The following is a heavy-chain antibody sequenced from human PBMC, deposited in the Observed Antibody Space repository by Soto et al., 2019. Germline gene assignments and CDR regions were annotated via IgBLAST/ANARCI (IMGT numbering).Heavy chain of an antibody. CDR3: ARGIAATEYFQH. D-gene: IGHD6-13*01. V-gene: IGHV1-69*02. Sequence: SVKVSCKASGGTFSSYTISWVRQAPGQGLEWMGRIIPILGIANYAQKFQGRVTITADKSTSTAYMELSSLRSEDTAVYYCARGIAATEYFQHWGQGTLVTVSS. CDR1: GGTFSSYT. CDR2: IIPILGIA. J-gene: IGHJ1*01.